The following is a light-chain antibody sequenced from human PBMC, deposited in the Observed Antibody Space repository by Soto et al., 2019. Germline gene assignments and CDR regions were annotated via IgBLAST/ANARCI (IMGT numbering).Light chain of an antibody. CDR2: DAS. Sequence: DIQMTQSPSTLSASVGDRVTITCRASQSISSWLAWYQQKPGKAPKLLIYDASSLESGVPSRFTGIGSGTEFSLNISRLQPDDFATYCSQQYNNDSPVGQGTKGDI. J-gene: IGKJ2*01. V-gene: IGKV1-5*01. CDR1: QSISSW. CDR3: QQYNNDSP.